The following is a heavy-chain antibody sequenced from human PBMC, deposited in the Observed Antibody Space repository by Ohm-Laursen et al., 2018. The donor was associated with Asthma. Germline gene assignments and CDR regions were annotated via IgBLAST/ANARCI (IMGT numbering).Heavy chain of an antibody. J-gene: IGHJ6*02. CDR3: AREGYFDWSNPYYYYGMDV. CDR2: IYYSGST. V-gene: IGHV4-39*07. CDR1: GGSISSSSYY. D-gene: IGHD3-9*01. Sequence: SQTLSLTCTVSGGSISSSSYYWGWIRQPPGKGLEWIGSIYYSGSTYYNPSLKSRVTISVDTSKNQFSLKLSSVTAADTAVYYCAREGYFDWSNPYYYYGMDVWGQGTTVTVSS.